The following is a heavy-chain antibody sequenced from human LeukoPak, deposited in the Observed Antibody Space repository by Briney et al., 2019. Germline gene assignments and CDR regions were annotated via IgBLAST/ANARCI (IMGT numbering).Heavy chain of an antibody. CDR3: ARDQDYYGSGSYGPDY. CDR2: IYYSGST. Sequence: PGGSLRLSCAASGFTFSDYYWSWIRQPPGKGLEWIGYIYYSGSTNYNPSLKSRVTISVDTSKNQFSLKLSSVTAADTAVYYCARDQDYYGSGSYGPDYWGQGILVTVSS. CDR1: GFTFSDYY. V-gene: IGHV4-59*12. D-gene: IGHD3-10*01. J-gene: IGHJ4*02.